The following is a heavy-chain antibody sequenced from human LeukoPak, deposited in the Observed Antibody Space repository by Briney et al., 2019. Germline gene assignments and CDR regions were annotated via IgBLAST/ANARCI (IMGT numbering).Heavy chain of an antibody. Sequence: ASVKVSCKASGGTFSSYAISWVRQAPGQGLEWMGGIIPIFGTANYAQKFQGRVTITADESTSTAYMELSSLRSEDTAVYYCARGDPFDGSYYRRHHDAFDIWGQGTMVTVST. CDR1: GGTFSSYA. CDR2: IIPIFGTA. J-gene: IGHJ3*02. V-gene: IGHV1-69*13. D-gene: IGHD1-26*01. CDR3: ARGDPFDGSYYRRHHDAFDI.